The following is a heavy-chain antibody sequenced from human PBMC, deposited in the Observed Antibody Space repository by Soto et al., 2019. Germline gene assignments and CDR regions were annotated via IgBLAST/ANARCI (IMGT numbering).Heavy chain of an antibody. CDR3: ARGSHLLRSFGELPSYFDY. J-gene: IGHJ4*02. CDR2: INHSGST. Sequence: QVQLQQWGAGLLKPSETLSLTCAVYGGSFSGYYWSWIRQPPGKGLEWIGEINHSGSTNYNPSLKSRVTISVDTSKNQFSLKLSSVTAADTAVYYCARGSHLLRSFGELPSYFDYWGQGTLVTVSS. CDR1: GGSFSGYY. V-gene: IGHV4-34*01. D-gene: IGHD3-10*01.